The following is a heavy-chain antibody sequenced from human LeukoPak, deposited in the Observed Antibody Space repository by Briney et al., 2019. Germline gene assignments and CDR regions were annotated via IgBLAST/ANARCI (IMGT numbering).Heavy chain of an antibody. J-gene: IGHJ4*02. CDR2: IRSKAYGGTT. CDR3: TRDKDPGYTSGWLAY. CDR1: GFTFGDYA. D-gene: IGHD6-19*01. Sequence: GGSLRLSCTASGFTFGDYAMSWVRQAPGKGLEWVACIRSKAYGGTTEYAASVKGRFTISRDDSKSIAYLQMNSLKTEDTAVYYCTRDKDPGYTSGWLAYWGQGTLVTVSS. V-gene: IGHV3-49*04.